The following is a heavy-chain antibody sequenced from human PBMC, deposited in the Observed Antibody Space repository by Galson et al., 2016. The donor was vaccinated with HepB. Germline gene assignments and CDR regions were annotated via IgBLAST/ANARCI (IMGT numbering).Heavy chain of an antibody. V-gene: IGHV4-59*01. D-gene: IGHD6-19*01. J-gene: IGHJ6*02. CDR1: GASISGYY. CDR3: ARGDSSGWYGFHYGMDV. CDR2: IYYSGRT. Sequence: TLSLTCTVSGASISGYYLSWIRQPPGKGLEWIGYIYYSGRTNYNPSLKSRVTISVDTSKNQFSLKLSSVTAADTAVYYCARGDSSGWYGFHYGMDVWGQGTTVTVSS.